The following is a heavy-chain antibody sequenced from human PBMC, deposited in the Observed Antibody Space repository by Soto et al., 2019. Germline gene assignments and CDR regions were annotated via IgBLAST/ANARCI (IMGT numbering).Heavy chain of an antibody. V-gene: IGHV1-18*01. D-gene: IGHD3-10*01. J-gene: IGHJ4*02. CDR1: GYTFTSYG. Sequence: ASVKVSCKASGYTFTSYGISWVRQAPGQGLEWMGWISAYNGNTNYAQKLQGRVTMTTDTSTSTAYMELRSLRSDDTAVYYCARAPANYGSGSYHNYWGQGTLVTVSS. CDR3: ARAPANYGSGSYHNY. CDR2: ISAYNGNT.